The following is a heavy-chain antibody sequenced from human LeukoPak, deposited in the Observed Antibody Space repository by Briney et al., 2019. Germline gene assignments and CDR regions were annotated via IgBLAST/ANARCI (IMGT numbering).Heavy chain of an antibody. J-gene: IGHJ6*02. CDR1: GYTFTGYY. CDR2: INPNSGGT. CDR3: ARVTTRMVGGYYYYYGMDV. V-gene: IGHV1-2*02. D-gene: IGHD3-10*01. Sequence: ASVKVSCKASGYTFTGYYMHWVRLAPGQGLEWMGWINPNSGGTNYAQKFQGRVTMTRDTSISTAYMELSRLRSDDTAVYYCARVTTRMVGGYYYYYGMDVWGQGTTVTVSS.